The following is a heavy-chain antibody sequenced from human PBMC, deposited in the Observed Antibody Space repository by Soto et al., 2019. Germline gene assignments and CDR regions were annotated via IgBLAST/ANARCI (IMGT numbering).Heavy chain of an antibody. CDR3: AKFGESGAWRYFDWLLPEFDY. J-gene: IGHJ4*02. Sequence: PGGSLRLSCAASGFTFSSYAMSWVRQAPGKGLEWVSAISGSGGSTYYADSVKGRFTISRDNSKNTLYLQMNSLRAEDTAVYYCAKFGESGAWRYFDWLLPEFDYWGQGTLVTVSS. D-gene: IGHD3-9*01. CDR2: ISGSGGST. CDR1: GFTFSSYA. V-gene: IGHV3-23*01.